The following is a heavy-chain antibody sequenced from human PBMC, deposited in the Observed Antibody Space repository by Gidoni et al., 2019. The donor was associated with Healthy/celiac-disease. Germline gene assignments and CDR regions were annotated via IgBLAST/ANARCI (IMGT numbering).Heavy chain of an antibody. CDR1: GFTFSGSA. Sequence: EVQLVESGGGLVQPGGSLKLSCAASGFTFSGSAMHWVRQASGKGLEWVGRIRSKANSYATAYAASVKGRLTISRDDSKNTAYLQMNSLKTEDTAVYYCTRLGVPGGYWGQGTLVTVSS. D-gene: IGHD3-10*01. V-gene: IGHV3-73*02. CDR2: IRSKANSYAT. CDR3: TRLGVPGGY. J-gene: IGHJ4*02.